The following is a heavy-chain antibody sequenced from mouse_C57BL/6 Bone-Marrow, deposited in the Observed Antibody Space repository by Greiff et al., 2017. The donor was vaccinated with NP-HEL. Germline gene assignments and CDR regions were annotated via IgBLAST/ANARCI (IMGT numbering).Heavy chain of an antibody. CDR2: IYPGDGDT. CDR1: GYAFSSYW. J-gene: IGHJ4*01. CDR3: ARTLYYYGSSPYYYAMDY. V-gene: IGHV1-80*01. Sequence: VQLQESGAELVKPGASVKISCKASGYAFSSYWMNWVKQRPGTGLEWIGQIYPGDGDTNYNGKFKGKATLTADKSSSTAYMQLSSLTSEDSAVYFCARTLYYYGSSPYYYAMDYWGQGTSVTVSS. D-gene: IGHD1-1*01.